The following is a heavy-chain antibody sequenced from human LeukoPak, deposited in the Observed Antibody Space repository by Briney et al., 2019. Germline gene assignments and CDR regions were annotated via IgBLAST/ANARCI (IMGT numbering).Heavy chain of an antibody. V-gene: IGHV4-30-4*01. Sequence: SETLSLTCTVSGGSISRANYYWGWIRQPPGKGLDYIGYISFSGNTYYNPSLKSRLTISIDTSKNQFSLNLNSVTAADTAVYYCATSVSGYSFDYWGQGTLVTVSS. CDR1: GGSISRANYY. D-gene: IGHD1-26*01. J-gene: IGHJ4*02. CDR2: ISFSGNT. CDR3: ATSVSGYSFDY.